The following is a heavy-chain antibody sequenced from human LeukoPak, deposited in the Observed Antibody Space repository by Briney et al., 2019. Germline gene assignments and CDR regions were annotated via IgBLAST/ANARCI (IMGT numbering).Heavy chain of an antibody. D-gene: IGHD3-3*01. CDR1: GFTFSGSA. Sequence: GGSLRLSXAASGFTFSGSAMHWVRQASGKGMEWVGRIRSKANNYATAYAASVKGRFTVSRDDSKNTAYLQMNSLKTEDTAVYYCTRFCDFGLDYWGQGTLVTVSS. CDR3: TRFCDFGLDY. CDR2: IRSKANNYAT. V-gene: IGHV3-73*01. J-gene: IGHJ4*02.